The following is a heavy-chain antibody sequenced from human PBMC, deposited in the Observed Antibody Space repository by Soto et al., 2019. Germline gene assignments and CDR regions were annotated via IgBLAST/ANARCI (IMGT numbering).Heavy chain of an antibody. V-gene: IGHV3-30*18. Sequence: QVQLVESGGGVVQPGRSLRLSCAGSGFTFSTYGIHWVRQAPGKGLEWVAVISFDGSYKYYADSVKGRFTVSRDNSKNTLYLQMSSLRAEDTAVYYCAKDWAPSSAAYYFDYWGQGTLVTVSS. D-gene: IGHD6-19*01. J-gene: IGHJ4*02. CDR1: GFTFSTYG. CDR2: ISFDGSYK. CDR3: AKDWAPSSAAYYFDY.